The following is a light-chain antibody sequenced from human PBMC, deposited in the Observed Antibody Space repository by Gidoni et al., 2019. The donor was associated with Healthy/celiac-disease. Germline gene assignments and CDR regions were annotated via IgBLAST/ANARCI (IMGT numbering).Light chain of an antibody. V-gene: IGKV1-13*02. CDR1: QGISSA. Sequence: AIQLTPSPSSLSASVGDRVTITCRASQGISSALAWYQQKPGKAPKLLIYDASSLESGVPSRFSGSGSGTDFTLTISSLQPEDFATYYCQQFNSYPRRITFGQGTRLEIK. CDR2: DAS. CDR3: QQFNSYPRRIT. J-gene: IGKJ5*01.